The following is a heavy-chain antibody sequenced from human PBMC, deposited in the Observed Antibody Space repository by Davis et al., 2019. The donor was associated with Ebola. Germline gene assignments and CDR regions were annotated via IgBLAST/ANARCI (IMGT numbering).Heavy chain of an antibody. J-gene: IGHJ6*02. CDR1: GYTFTGYY. CDR3: ALATTAGSWPRKYYYYGMDV. V-gene: IGHV1-18*04. D-gene: IGHD6-13*01. Sequence: AASVKVSCKASGYTFTGYYMHWVRQAPGQGLEWMGWISAYNGNTNYAQKLQGRVTMTTDTSTSTAYMALRSLRSDDTAVYYCALATTAGSWPRKYYYYGMDVWGQGTTVTVSS. CDR2: ISAYNGNT.